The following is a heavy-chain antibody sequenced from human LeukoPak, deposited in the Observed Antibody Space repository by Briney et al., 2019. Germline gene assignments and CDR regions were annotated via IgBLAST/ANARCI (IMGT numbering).Heavy chain of an antibody. CDR1: GFTFSSYG. Sequence: GRSLRLSCAASGFTFSSYGMHWVRQAPGKGLEWVAVIWHDGINKYYADSVKGRFTISRDNSKHTLYLQMNSLRAEDTAVYYFARAEVPAAIKAGAFDFRGQGTMVTVSS. CDR3: ARAEVPAAIKAGAFDF. CDR2: IWHDGINK. J-gene: IGHJ3*01. D-gene: IGHD2-2*01. V-gene: IGHV3-33*01.